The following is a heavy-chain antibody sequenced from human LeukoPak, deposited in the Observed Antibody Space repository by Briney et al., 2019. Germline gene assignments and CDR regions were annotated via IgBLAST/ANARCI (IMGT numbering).Heavy chain of an antibody. CDR3: AKGATYSGSNPPYTGFAP. J-gene: IGHJ5*02. CDR1: GFTLSSYA. D-gene: IGHD5-12*01. V-gene: IGHV3-23*01. CDR2: ISGSGGST. Sequence: GGSLRLSCAASGFTLSSYAMSWVRQAPGKGLEWVSAISGSGGSTYYADSVKGRFTISRDNSKNTLYLQMNSLRAEDTAVYYCAKGATYSGSNPPYTGFAPWGQEPLATVSP.